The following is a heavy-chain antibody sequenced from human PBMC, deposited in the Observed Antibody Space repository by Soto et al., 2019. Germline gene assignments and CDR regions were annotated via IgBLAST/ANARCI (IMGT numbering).Heavy chain of an antibody. J-gene: IGHJ6*03. CDR3: AHAPCGGWNYVPLRCYYYYMGV. CDR2: IYWDDDK. D-gene: IGHD1-7*01. CDR1: GFSLSTSGVG. V-gene: IGHV2-5*02. Sequence: QITLKESGPTLVKPTQTLTLTCTFSGFSLSTSGVGVGWIRQPPGKALDWLALIYWDDDKRYSPSLKSRLTITKDTSKNQVVLTMTNMDPVDTATYYCAHAPCGGWNYVPLRCYYYYMGVWGKGTTVTVSS.